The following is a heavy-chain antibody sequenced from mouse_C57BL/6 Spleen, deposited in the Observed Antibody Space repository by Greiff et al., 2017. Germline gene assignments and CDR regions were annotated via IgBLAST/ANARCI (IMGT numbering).Heavy chain of an antibody. J-gene: IGHJ4*01. V-gene: IGHV1-55*01. CDR3: ARSERIYYGNVHALSYAMDY. D-gene: IGHD2-1*01. CDR2: IYPGSGST. Sequence: QVQLKQPGAELVKPGASVKMSCKASGYTFTSYWITWVKQRPGQGLEWLGDIYPGSGSTNYNEKFKSKATLTVDTSSSTAYMQLSSLTSEDSAVYYCARSERIYYGNVHALSYAMDYWGQGTSVTVSS. CDR1: GYTFTSYW.